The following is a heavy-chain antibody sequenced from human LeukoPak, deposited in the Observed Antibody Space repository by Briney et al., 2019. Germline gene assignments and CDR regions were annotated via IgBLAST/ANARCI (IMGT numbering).Heavy chain of an antibody. CDR3: ARGIPGSVVVPAALYYFDY. CDR1: GGSFSGYY. V-gene: IGHV4-34*01. J-gene: IGHJ4*02. D-gene: IGHD2-2*01. CDR2: INHSGST. Sequence: SETLSLTCAVYGGSFSGYYWSWIRQPPGKGLEWIGEINHSGSTNYNPSLKSRVTISVDTSKNQFSLKLSSVTAADTAVYYCARGIPGSVVVPAALYYFDYWGQGTLVTVSS.